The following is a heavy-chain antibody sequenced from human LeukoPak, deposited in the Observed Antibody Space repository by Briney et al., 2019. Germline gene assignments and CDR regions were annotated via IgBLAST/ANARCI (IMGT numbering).Heavy chain of an antibody. Sequence: GEPLKISCKASGYTFSDYWIGWVRHLPGKGLEWMTIIYPDDSETRYSPSLQGQVTISADKSINTAYLQWSRLKASDSGMYYCARQRGYRMTKDGFDVWGQGTMVTVSS. CDR1: GYTFSDYW. CDR3: ARQRGYRMTKDGFDV. J-gene: IGHJ3*01. CDR2: IYPDDSET. D-gene: IGHD2-2*03. V-gene: IGHV5-51*01.